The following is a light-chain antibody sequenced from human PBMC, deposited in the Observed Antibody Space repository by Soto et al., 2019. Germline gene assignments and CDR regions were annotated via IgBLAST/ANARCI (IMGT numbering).Light chain of an antibody. CDR3: QQCGSLPWT. J-gene: IGKJ1*01. Sequence: EIVLTQAPGTLSFSPGETATLSFRASQTISSNFLAWYQQKPGQAPRLLIYTVSTRATGIPDRFSGSGSGADFTLTIRGLETDDFAVYYCQQCGSLPWTFGQGTKVDIK. CDR1: QTISSNF. CDR2: TVS. V-gene: IGKV3-20*01.